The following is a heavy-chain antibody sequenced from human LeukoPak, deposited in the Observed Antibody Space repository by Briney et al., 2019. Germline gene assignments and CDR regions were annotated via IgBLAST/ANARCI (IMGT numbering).Heavy chain of an antibody. J-gene: IGHJ4*02. CDR1: GGTFSSYA. CDR3: AGGPTRDIVVVPAAFDY. V-gene: IGHV1-69*13. Sequence: VASVKVSCKASGGTFSSYAISWVRQAPGQGLEWMGGIIPIFGTANYAQKFQGRVTITADESTSTAYMELSSLRSEDTAVYYCAGGPTRDIVVVPAAFDYWGQGTLVTVSS. CDR2: IIPIFGTA. D-gene: IGHD2-2*01.